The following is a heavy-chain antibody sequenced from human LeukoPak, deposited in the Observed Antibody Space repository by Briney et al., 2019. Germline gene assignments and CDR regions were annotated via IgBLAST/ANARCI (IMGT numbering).Heavy chain of an antibody. CDR3: ARDDRVDKPLSGYYYYGMDV. V-gene: IGHV4-4*02. CDR2: IYHSGST. CDR1: GGSISSSNW. D-gene: IGHD3-9*01. J-gene: IGHJ6*02. Sequence: PSQTLSLTCAVSGGSISSSNWWSWVRQPPGKGLEWIGEIYHSGSTNYNPSLKSRVTISVDKSKNQFSLKLSSVTAADTAVYYCARDDRVDKPLSGYYYYGMDVWGQGTTVTVSS.